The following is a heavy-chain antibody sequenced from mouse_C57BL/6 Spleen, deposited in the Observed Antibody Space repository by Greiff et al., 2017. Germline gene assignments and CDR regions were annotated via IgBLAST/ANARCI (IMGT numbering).Heavy chain of an antibody. CDR3: SRPMVTTYYYDC. CDR2: IYPSDSET. J-gene: IGHJ2*01. D-gene: IGHD2-2*01. V-gene: IGHV1-61*01. Sequence: QVQLQQPGAELVRPGSSVKLSCKASGYTFTSYWMDWVKQRPGQGLEWIGNIYPSDSETHYNQKFKDKATLTVDKSSSTAYMQLSSLTSEDSAVYYCSRPMVTTYYYDCWGHSTTLTFSS. CDR1: GYTFTSYW.